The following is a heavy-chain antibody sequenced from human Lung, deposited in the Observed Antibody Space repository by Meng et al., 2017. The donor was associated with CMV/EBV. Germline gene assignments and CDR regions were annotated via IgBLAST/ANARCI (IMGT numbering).Heavy chain of an antibody. CDR3: ARTTYDFWSGIYYYYYYGMDV. CDR2: INHSGST. J-gene: IGHJ6*02. D-gene: IGHD3-3*01. Sequence: SXTLSLTCAVYGGSFSGYYWSWIRQPPGKGLEWIGEINHSGSTNYNPSLKSRVTISVDTSKNQFSLKLSSVTAADTAVYYCARTTYDFWSGIYYYYYYGMDVWGQGXTVTVSS. V-gene: IGHV4-34*01. CDR1: GGSFSGYY.